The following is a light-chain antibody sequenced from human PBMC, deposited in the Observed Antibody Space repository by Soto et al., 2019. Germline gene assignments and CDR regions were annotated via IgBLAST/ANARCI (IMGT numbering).Light chain of an antibody. CDR1: QNIRRN. CDR3: QQYENWPPVT. J-gene: IGKJ4*01. V-gene: IGKV3-15*01. CDR2: RAS. Sequence: EIVMTQSPATLSVSPGERGTLSCRASQNIRRNLAWYQQKPGQAPRLLIHRASTRAPGIPARFTGGGSGTEFTLTITSLQSDDFAVYYCQQYENWPPVTFGGGTKVEIK.